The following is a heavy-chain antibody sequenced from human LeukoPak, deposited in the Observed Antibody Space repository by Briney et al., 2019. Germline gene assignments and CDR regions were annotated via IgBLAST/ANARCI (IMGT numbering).Heavy chain of an antibody. J-gene: IGHJ5*02. Sequence: PGGSLRLSCAASGFTFSSYEMNWVRQAPGKGLEWVSSISRSSSYIYYADSVKGRFTISKDNAKNSLYLQMDSLRAEDTAVYYCARAQVGYNWFDPWGQGTLVTVSS. CDR1: GFTFSSYE. V-gene: IGHV3-21*01. CDR2: ISRSSSYI. D-gene: IGHD1-26*01. CDR3: ARAQVGYNWFDP.